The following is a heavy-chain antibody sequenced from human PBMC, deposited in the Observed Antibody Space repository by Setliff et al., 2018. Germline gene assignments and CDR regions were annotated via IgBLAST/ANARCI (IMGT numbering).Heavy chain of an antibody. Sequence: PSETLSLTCAVYGGSFSTYYWIWIRQPPGKGLEWIGEINHSGSTNYNPSLKSRVTISVDTSKNQFSLKLSSVTAADTAVYYCARYEYSSGRYFGDAFDIWGQGTMVTVSS. J-gene: IGHJ3*02. CDR2: INHSGST. V-gene: IGHV4-34*10. CDR3: ARYEYSSGRYFGDAFDI. D-gene: IGHD6-19*01. CDR1: GGSFSTYY.